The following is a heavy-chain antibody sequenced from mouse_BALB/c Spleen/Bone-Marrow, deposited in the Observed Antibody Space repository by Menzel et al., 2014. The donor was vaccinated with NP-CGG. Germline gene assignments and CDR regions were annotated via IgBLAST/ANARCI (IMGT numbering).Heavy chain of an antibody. CDR3: YAGGNDVSFEY. J-gene: IGHJ2*01. Sequence: EVQLVESGAELVRSGASVKLSCTASGFNIKDFYIYWVKQRAAQGLEWIGWIDPENGDTDYDPKFQGKATMTADTSSNTTYLQLRSLASEDTAVYYYYAGGNDVSFEYWGQGTPVKVS. CDR1: GFNIKDFY. V-gene: IGHV14-4*02. CDR2: IDPENGDT. D-gene: IGHD2-3*01.